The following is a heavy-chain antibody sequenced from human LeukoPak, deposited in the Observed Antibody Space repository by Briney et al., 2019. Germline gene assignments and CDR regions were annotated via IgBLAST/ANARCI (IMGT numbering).Heavy chain of an antibody. CDR3: ARRLGSGSPGTNYYYYMDV. D-gene: IGHD3-16*01. V-gene: IGHV4-59*11. J-gene: IGHJ6*03. CDR2: IYYSGST. CDR1: GGSISSHY. Sequence: PSETLSLTCTVSGGSISSHYWSWIRQPPGKGLEWIGYIYYSGSTNYNPSLKSRVTISVDTSKNQFPLKLSSVTAADTAVYYCARRLGSGSPGTNYYYYMDVWGKGTTVTVSS.